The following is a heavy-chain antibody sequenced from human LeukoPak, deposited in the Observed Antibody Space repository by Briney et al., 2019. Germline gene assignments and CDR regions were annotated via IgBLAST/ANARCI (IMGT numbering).Heavy chain of an antibody. CDR3: AREQYYGSGSFYSWFDP. V-gene: IGHV4-59*12. CDR1: GGSISDYY. CDR2: ISYSGNI. Sequence: SETLSLTCNVSGGSISDYYWSWVRQPPGKGLEWIGYISYSGNINYNPSLKSRVTISVDTSTNQFSLNLTSVTAADTAVYYCAREQYYGSGSFYSWFDPWGQGTLVTVSS. J-gene: IGHJ5*02. D-gene: IGHD3-10*01.